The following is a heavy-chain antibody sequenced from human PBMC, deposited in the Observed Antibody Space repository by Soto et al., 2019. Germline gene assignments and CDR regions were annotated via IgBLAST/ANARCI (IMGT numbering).Heavy chain of an antibody. CDR1: GFTFSSYI. V-gene: IGHV3-21*01. Sequence: GGSLRLSCAASGFTFSSYIMTWARQAPGKGLEWVSSISSSSSYIYYADSVKGRFTISRDNAKNSLYLQMNSLRAEDTAVYYCARDRRDYYGSERVSYYMDVWGKGTTVTVSS. CDR3: ARDRRDYYGSERVSYYMDV. J-gene: IGHJ6*03. CDR2: ISSSSSYI. D-gene: IGHD3-10*01.